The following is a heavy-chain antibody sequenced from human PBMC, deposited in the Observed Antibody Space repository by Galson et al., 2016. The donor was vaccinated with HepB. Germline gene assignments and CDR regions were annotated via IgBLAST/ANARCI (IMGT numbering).Heavy chain of an antibody. Sequence: VKVSCKVSGYVFTDYHIHWVQQAPGKGLEWLGLVDRDNGDTFYAERFQGRLNITADTSTDTACMDLSSLRSEDMAVYYCATGPPLYYMQVWGKGTTVTVSS. CDR2: VDRDNGDT. CDR3: ATGPPLYYMQV. V-gene: IGHV1-69-2*01. CDR1: GYVFTDYH. J-gene: IGHJ6*03.